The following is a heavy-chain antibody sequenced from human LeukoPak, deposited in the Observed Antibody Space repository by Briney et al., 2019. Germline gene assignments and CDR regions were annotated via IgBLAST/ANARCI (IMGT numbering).Heavy chain of an antibody. Sequence: PSETLSLTCTVSGGSISSYYWSWIRQPPGKGLEWIGYIYYSGSTNYNPSLKSRVTISVDTSKNQFSLKLSSVTAADTAVYYCARQEMGIWLGEFRFDPWGQGTLVTVSS. V-gene: IGHV4-59*08. J-gene: IGHJ5*02. CDR3: ARQEMGIWLGEFRFDP. CDR2: IYYSGST. CDR1: GGSISSYY. D-gene: IGHD3-10*01.